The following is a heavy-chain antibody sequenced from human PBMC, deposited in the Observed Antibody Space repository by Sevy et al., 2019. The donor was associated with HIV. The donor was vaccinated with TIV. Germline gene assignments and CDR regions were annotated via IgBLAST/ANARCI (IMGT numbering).Heavy chain of an antibody. Sequence: GGSLRLSCAASGFSFGDYDMHWVRQLSGKGLEWVSSIGTAGDTYYLGSVEGRLTISRENATNSVYLQMRSLRAVETATYSWVRGSTSESEILLGSSNADNWYFDLWGRGTLVTVSS. V-gene: IGHV3-13*01. CDR3: VRGSTSESEILLGSSNADNWYFDL. CDR2: IGTAGDT. CDR1: GFSFGDYD. D-gene: IGHD3-10*01. J-gene: IGHJ2*01.